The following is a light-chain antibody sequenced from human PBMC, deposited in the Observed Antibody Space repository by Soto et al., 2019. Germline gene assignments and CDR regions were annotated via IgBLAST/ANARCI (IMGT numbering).Light chain of an antibody. Sequence: QSALTQPASVSGSPGQSISISCTGTSSDVGAYNYVSWYQHHPGRAPKLMIYDVTNRPSGVSNRFSGSKSGNTASLTISGLQAEDEADYYWSSFSFSSTRVFGSGTKLTVL. CDR2: DVT. V-gene: IGLV2-14*03. CDR1: SSDVGAYNY. CDR3: SSFSFSSTRV. J-gene: IGLJ1*01.